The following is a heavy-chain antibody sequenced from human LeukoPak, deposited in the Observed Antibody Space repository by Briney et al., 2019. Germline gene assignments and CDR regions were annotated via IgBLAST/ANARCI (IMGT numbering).Heavy chain of an antibody. D-gene: IGHD1-1*01. CDR2: ISGSGGNT. V-gene: IGHV3-23*01. J-gene: IGHJ4*02. CDR1: GFTVSSNY. CDR3: ATTKQARRYFDY. Sequence: GGSLRLSCAASGFTVSSNYMSWVRQAPGKGLEWVSAISGSGGNTYYADSVRGRFTISRDNSKNTLFLQMNTLRADDTAVYYCATTKQARRYFDYWGQGTLVTVSS.